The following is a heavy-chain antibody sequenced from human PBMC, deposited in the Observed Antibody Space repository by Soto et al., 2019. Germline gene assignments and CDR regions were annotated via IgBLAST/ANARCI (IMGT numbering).Heavy chain of an antibody. CDR1: GFSLSTSGVG. CDR3: ARRAGLQGNWNGGYFAF. V-gene: IGHV2-5*02. J-gene: IGHJ4*02. Sequence: QITLKESGPTRVKPTQTLTLTCTFSGFSLSTSGVGVGWIRQSPGKALERLALIYWDDDKRYSPSLRSRLTIAQFASTNLLVLTMTNMGPVDTATYYCARRAGLQGNWNGGYFAFWGQGALVTVSS. D-gene: IGHD1-1*01. CDR2: IYWDDDK.